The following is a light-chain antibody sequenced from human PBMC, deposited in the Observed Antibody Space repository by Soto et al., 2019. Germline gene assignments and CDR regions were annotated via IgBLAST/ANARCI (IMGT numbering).Light chain of an antibody. V-gene: IGKV1-39*01. CDR2: AAS. J-gene: IGKJ4*01. Sequence: EIQMTQSPSTLSASVGDTVTIACRASEDVANYLAWHQQKPGKAPKLLMFAASNLQIGVPSRFSGRGSGTEFILTINALQPEDFATYFCQQTHSTPRLSFGGGTKVEIK. CDR1: EDVANY. CDR3: QQTHSTPRLS.